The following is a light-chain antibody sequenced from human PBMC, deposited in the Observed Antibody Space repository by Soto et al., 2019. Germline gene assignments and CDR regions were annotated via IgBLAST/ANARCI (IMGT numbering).Light chain of an antibody. CDR1: QSIGTW. V-gene: IGKV1-5*01. CDR3: QQYNSYSLT. CDR2: DAS. Sequence: DIQMTQSPSTLSASVGDRVTITCRASQSIGTWLAWFQQKPGKAPKVLIFDASTLKSGVPSRFSGSGSGTEFTLTISGLQPDDFATYHCQQYNSYSLTFGGGTKVEIK. J-gene: IGKJ4*01.